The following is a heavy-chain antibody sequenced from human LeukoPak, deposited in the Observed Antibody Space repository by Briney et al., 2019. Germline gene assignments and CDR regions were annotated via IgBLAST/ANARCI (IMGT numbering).Heavy chain of an antibody. CDR3: ANEGPKFDY. Sequence: GGSLRLSCAASGFTFSTYAMSWVRQAPGKGLEWVSVNSSSGHSTHYADSVKGRFTISRDNSKNTVYLQMNSLRAEDTAVYYCANEGPKFDYWGQGTLVTVSS. V-gene: IGHV3-23*01. J-gene: IGHJ4*02. CDR2: NSSSGHST. CDR1: GFTFSTYA.